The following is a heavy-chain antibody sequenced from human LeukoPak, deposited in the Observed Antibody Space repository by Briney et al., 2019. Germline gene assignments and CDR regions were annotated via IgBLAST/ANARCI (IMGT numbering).Heavy chain of an antibody. Sequence: ASVKVSCKASGYTFTGYYMHWVRQAPGQGLERMGRINPNSGGTNYAQKFQGRVTMTRDTSISTAYMELSRLRSDDTAVYYCARVYKRITIFGVTETGAFDIWGQGTMVTVSS. CDR3: ARVYKRITIFGVTETGAFDI. D-gene: IGHD3-3*01. CDR1: GYTFTGYY. J-gene: IGHJ3*02. CDR2: INPNSGGT. V-gene: IGHV1-2*06.